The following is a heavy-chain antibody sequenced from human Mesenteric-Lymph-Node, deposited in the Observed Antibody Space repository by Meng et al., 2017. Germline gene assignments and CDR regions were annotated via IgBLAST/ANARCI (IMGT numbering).Heavy chain of an antibody. V-gene: IGHV1-3*01. CDR3: ARGSIQKLFDP. D-gene: IGHD5-18*01. CDR1: GYTFTNYG. J-gene: IGHJ5*02. CDR2: INAGNGNT. Sequence: QAGGEVKKPGASVKVSCKASGYTFTNYGITWVRQAPGQRLEWMGWINAGNGNTKYSQKFQGRVTITRDTSASTAYMELSSLRSEDTAVYYCARGSIQKLFDPWGQGTLVTVSS.